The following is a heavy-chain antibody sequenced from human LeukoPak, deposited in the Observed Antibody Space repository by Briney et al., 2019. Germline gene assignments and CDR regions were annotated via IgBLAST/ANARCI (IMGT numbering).Heavy chain of an antibody. Sequence: GGSLRLSCAASGFTFSDYYMRWIRQAPGKGREWVSYISSSGSTIYYADSGKGRFTISRDHAKNSLYLQMHSLRAEDTAVHYCARDSCSSTRCYFYYYYYMDVWRKATTLTVS. V-gene: IGHV3-11*04. CDR3: ARDSCSSTRCYFYYYYYMDV. CDR1: GFTFSDYY. D-gene: IGHD2-2*01. CDR2: ISSSGSTI. J-gene: IGHJ6*03.